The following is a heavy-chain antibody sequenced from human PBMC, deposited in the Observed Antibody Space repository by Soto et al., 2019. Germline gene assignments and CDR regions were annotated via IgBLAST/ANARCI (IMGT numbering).Heavy chain of an antibody. D-gene: IGHD3-10*01. J-gene: IGHJ3*02. Sequence: QVQLVQSGAEVKKPGASVKVSCKASGYTFTSYGISWVRQAPGQGLEWMGWISAYNGNTNYAQKLQGRVTMTTDTSTSTAYRELRSVGSDDTAVYFCANDVPMDRAFVIWGKGKMFPVSS. CDR3: ANDVPMDRAFVI. CDR2: ISAYNGNT. CDR1: GYTFTSYG. V-gene: IGHV1-18*01.